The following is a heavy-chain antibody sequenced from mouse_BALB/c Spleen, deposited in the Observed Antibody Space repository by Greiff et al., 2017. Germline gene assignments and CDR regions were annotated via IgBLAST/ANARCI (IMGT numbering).Heavy chain of an antibody. CDR1: GFSLTSYG. CDR2: IWAGGST. J-gene: IGHJ3*01. D-gene: IGHD2-14*01. Sequence: VQLQESGPGLVAPSQSLSITCTVSGFSLTSYGVHWVRQPPGKGLEWLGVIWAGGSTNYNSALMSRLSISKDNSKSQVFLKMNSLQTDDTAMYYCASYRYDVWFAYWGQGTLVTVSA. CDR3: ASYRYDVWFAY. V-gene: IGHV2-9*02.